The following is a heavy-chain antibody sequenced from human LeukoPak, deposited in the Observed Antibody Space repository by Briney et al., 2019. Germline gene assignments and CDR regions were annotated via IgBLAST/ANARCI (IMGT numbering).Heavy chain of an antibody. Sequence: PGGSLRLSCAASGFTFSSYSMNWVRQAPGKGLEWVSSISSASDYIFYADSVKGRFTISRDNAKKSLYLQMNSLRAEDTAVYCCARAGLQTGSFDYWGQGTLVTVSS. V-gene: IGHV3-21*01. CDR2: ISSASDYI. J-gene: IGHJ4*02. CDR3: ARAGLQTGSFDY. CDR1: GFTFSSYS. D-gene: IGHD4-11*01.